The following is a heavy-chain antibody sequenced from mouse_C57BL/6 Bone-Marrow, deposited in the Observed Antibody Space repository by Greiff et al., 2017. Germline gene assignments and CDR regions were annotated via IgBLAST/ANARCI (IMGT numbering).Heavy chain of an antibody. V-gene: IGHV1-69*01. CDR2: IDPSDSYT. CDR3: ARSFYYYGSSPWFAY. Sequence: VKQSCKASGYTFTSYWMHWVKQRPGQGLEWIGEIDPSDSYTNYNQKFKGKSTLTVDKSSSTAYMQLSSLTSEDSAVYYCARSFYYYGSSPWFAYWGQGTLVTVSA. CDR1: GYTFTSYW. D-gene: IGHD1-1*01. J-gene: IGHJ3*01.